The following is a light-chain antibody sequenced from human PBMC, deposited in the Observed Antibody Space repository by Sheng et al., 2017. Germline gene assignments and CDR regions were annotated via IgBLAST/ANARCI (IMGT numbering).Light chain of an antibody. J-gene: IGKJ3*01. CDR3: QQRSDWPGT. Sequence: EIVMTQSPATLSLSPGERATLSCRASQNIKHYLAWYQQKPGQAPRLLIYDISNRATGIPARFSGSGSGTDFTLTISSLDPEDFAVYYCQQRSDWPGTFGPGTKVDIK. CDR1: QNIKHY. CDR2: DIS. V-gene: IGKV3-11*01.